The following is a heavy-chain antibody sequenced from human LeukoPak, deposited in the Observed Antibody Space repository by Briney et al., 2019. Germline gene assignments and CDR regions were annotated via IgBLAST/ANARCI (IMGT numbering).Heavy chain of an antibody. Sequence: AGGSLRLSCAASGFTFSSYSMNWVRQAPGEGLEWVSSISSSSTYIYYADSVKGRFTISRDNAKNSLYLQMNSLRAEDTAVYYCARGSAMVNDYWGQGTLVTVSS. CDR3: ARGSAMVNDY. J-gene: IGHJ4*02. D-gene: IGHD4/OR15-4a*01. V-gene: IGHV3-21*01. CDR2: ISSSSTYI. CDR1: GFTFSSYS.